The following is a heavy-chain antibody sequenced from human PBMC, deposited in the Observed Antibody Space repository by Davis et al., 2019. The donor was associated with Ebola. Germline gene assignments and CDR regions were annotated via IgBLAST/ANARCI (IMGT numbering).Heavy chain of an antibody. Sequence: ASVKVSCKPSGYTFTAYYIHWVRQAPGQGLEWMGWIDPQSGGTNYAQQFQEWVTMTRDAPIDTAYIELSSPRSDATALYYCAKVLEDQFVSYALDVWGQGTTVTVSS. CDR3: AKVLEDQFVSYALDV. CDR1: GYTFTAYY. V-gene: IGHV1-2*04. CDR2: IDPQSGGT. J-gene: IGHJ6*02. D-gene: IGHD6-6*01.